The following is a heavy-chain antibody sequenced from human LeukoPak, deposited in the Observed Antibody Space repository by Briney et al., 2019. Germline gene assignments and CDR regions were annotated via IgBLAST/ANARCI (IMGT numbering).Heavy chain of an antibody. Sequence: GASVKVSCKASGYTFTSYDINWLRQAPGQGLEWMGRIIPIFGTANYAQKFQGRVTITTDESTSTAYMELSSLRSEDTAVYYCARVAMVTPRWFDPWGQGTLVTVSS. CDR2: IIPIFGTA. CDR3: ARVAMVTPRWFDP. D-gene: IGHD5-18*01. J-gene: IGHJ5*02. CDR1: GYTFTSYD. V-gene: IGHV1-69*05.